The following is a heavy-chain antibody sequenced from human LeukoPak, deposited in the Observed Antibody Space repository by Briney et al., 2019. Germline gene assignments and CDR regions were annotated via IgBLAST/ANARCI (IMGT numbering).Heavy chain of an antibody. CDR2: ISAYNGNT. CDR1: GYTFTSYG. D-gene: IGHD1-26*01. CDR3: ARVSSGSYFYYYYYMDV. Sequence: ASVTVSRKASGYTFTSYGISWVRQAPGQGLEWMGWISAYNGNTNYAQKLQGRVTMTTDTSTSTAYMELRSLRSDDTAVYYCARVSSGSYFYYYYYMDVWGKGTTVTVSS. V-gene: IGHV1-18*01. J-gene: IGHJ6*03.